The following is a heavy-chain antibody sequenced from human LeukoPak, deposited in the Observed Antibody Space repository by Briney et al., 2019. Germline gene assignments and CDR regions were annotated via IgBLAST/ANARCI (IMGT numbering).Heavy chain of an antibody. V-gene: IGHV3-48*03. CDR2: ISSSGSTI. CDR1: GFTFSSYE. D-gene: IGHD5-18*01. Sequence: GGSLRLSCAASGFTFSSYEMNWVRQAPGKGLEWVSYISSSGSTIYYADSVKGRFTISRDNAKNSLYLQMNSLRAEDTAVYYCAKITTAMAHDAFDIWGQGTMVTVSS. J-gene: IGHJ3*02. CDR3: AKITTAMAHDAFDI.